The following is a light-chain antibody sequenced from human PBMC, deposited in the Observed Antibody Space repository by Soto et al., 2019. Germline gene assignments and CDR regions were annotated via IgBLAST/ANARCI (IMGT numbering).Light chain of an antibody. J-gene: IGKJ5*01. CDR3: QQSYSTPIT. CDR2: AAS. CDR1: RSISTF. Sequence: DIRMTRPPSSLFASVGDRVTITSRASRSISTFLNWYQQKPGKAPKLLIYAASSLQSGVPSRFSGSGSGTDFTLTISSLQPEDFATYYCQQSYSTPITFGQGTRLEIK. V-gene: IGKV1-39*01.